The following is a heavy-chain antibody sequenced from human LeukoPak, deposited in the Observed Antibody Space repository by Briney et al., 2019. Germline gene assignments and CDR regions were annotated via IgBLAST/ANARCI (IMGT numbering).Heavy chain of an antibody. J-gene: IGHJ4*02. V-gene: IGHV3-30*03. Sequence: GGSLRLSCAASGFTFSSYSMNWVRQAPGKGLEWVAVISYDGSNKYYADSVKGRFTISRDNSKNTLYLQMNSLRAEDTAVYYCARSPLDGPRGPPRYFDYWGQGTLVTVSS. CDR1: GFTFSSYS. D-gene: IGHD3-10*01. CDR3: ARSPLDGPRGPPRYFDY. CDR2: ISYDGSNK.